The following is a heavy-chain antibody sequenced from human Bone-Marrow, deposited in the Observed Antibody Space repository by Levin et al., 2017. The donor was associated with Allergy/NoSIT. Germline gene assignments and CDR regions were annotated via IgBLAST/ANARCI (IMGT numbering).Heavy chain of an antibody. Sequence: GESLKISCAASGFSFRGFAVNWVRQASGKGLEWVGLMRSTTNNYATAYIASVEGRFTISREDSKNMAYLQMNSLKTEDTAVYYCSNMDVWGKGTTVTVSS. CDR2: MRSTTNNYAT. J-gene: IGHJ6*03. CDR1: GFSFRGFA. V-gene: IGHV3-73*01. CDR3: SNMDV.